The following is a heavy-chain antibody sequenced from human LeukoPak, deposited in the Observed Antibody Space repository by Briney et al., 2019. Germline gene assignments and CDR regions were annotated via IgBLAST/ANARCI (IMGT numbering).Heavy chain of an antibody. V-gene: IGHV4-39*01. D-gene: IGHD6-6*01. CDR3: ARQRYRSSSEYNWFDP. Sequence: SGPTLVKPSETLSLTCTVSGGSISSSSYYWGWIRQPPGKGLEWIGSIYYSGSTYYNPSLKSRVTISVDTSKNQFSLKLSSVTAADTAVYYCARQRYRSSSEYNWFDPWGQGTLVTVSS. CDR1: GGSISSSSYY. CDR2: IYYSGST. J-gene: IGHJ5*02.